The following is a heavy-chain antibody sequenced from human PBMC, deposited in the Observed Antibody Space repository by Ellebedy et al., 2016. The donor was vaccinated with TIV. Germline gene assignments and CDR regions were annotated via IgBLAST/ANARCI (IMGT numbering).Heavy chain of an antibody. D-gene: IGHD6-13*01. Sequence: GGSLRLSXAASGFTFSSYAMHWVRQAPGKGLEWVAVISYDGSNKYYADSVKGRFTISRDNSKNTLYLQMNSLRAEDTAVYYCARDRQLVLWAGPGNYWGQGTLVTVSS. V-gene: IGHV3-30-3*01. CDR3: ARDRQLVLWAGPGNY. J-gene: IGHJ4*02. CDR2: ISYDGSNK. CDR1: GFTFSSYA.